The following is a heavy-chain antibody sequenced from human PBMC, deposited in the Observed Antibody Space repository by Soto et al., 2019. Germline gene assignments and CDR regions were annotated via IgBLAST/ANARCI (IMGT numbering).Heavy chain of an antibody. CDR3: AREPWGYSGSAKHFDY. D-gene: IGHD5-12*01. CDR1: GFTFRTFA. CDR2: VSYDGSYK. J-gene: IGHJ4*01. V-gene: IGHV3-30*04. Sequence: GGSLRLSCAASGFTFRTFAMHWVRQVPGKGLEWVAVVSYDGSYKSYADSVKGRFTISRDNSKNTLYLQLNSLRADDTAVFYCAREPWGYSGSAKHFDYWGHGTLVTVSS.